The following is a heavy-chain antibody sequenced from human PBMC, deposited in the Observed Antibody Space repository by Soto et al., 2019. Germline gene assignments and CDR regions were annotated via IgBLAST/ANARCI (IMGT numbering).Heavy chain of an antibody. V-gene: IGHV4-34*01. CDR3: ARWRKRRFLWWLPYQGDAFDI. J-gene: IGHJ3*02. Sequence: QVQLQQWGAGLLKPSETLSLTCAVYGGSFSGYYWSWIRQPPGKGLEWIGEINHSGSTNYNPSLKCRVSISVDTSMIQFSLKLRFVTASDTAGYYCARWRKRRFLWWLPYQGDAFDIWGQGTMVTVSS. CDR2: INHSGST. D-gene: IGHD3-3*01. CDR1: GGSFSGYY.